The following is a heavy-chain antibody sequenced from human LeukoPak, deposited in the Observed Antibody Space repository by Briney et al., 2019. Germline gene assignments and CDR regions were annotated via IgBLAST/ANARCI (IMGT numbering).Heavy chain of an antibody. CDR1: GASISDSY. D-gene: IGHD6-6*01. J-gene: IGHJ4*02. CDR2: IYYTGDN. V-gene: IGHV4-59*08. Sequence: SETLSLTCSVSGASISDSYWTWIRQPPGKTLEWIGYIYYTGDNDYNPSLKSRVTMSVDTSKSHLSLKLTSVTAADTAVYYCARFTARAREIDYWGQGILVTVSS. CDR3: ARFTARAREIDY.